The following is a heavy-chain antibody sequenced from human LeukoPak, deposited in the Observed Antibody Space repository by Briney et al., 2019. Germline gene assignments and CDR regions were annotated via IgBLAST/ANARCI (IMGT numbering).Heavy chain of an antibody. CDR2: INHSGYT. D-gene: IGHD4-17*01. J-gene: IGHJ4*02. Sequence: SETLSLTCAVSGTSFSSYYWSWIRQSPEKGLEWIGEINHSGYTNNNPSLKSRVTMSVDTANNRLSLSLSSVTAADTAVYFCARMTTGHDYWGQGILVTVSS. V-gene: IGHV4-34*01. CDR3: ARMTTGHDY. CDR1: GTSFSSYY.